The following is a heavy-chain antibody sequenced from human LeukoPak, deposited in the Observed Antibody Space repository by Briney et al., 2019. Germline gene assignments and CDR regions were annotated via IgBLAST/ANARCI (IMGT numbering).Heavy chain of an antibody. J-gene: IGHJ4*02. Sequence: ASVKVSCKASGYTLTTYAIHWVRQAPGQRLEWMGWINAGDNTKYSQKFQGRVTFTRDTSTSTAYMELRSLRSDDTAVYYCARGGSSSWYYWGQGTLVTVSS. D-gene: IGHD6-13*01. CDR1: GYTLTTYA. CDR3: ARGGSSSWYY. CDR2: INAGDNT. V-gene: IGHV1-3*01.